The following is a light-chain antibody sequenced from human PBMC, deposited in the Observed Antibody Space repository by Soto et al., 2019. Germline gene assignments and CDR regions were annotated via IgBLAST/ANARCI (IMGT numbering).Light chain of an antibody. CDR2: VDGS. CDR3: QVWDIDSDHVV. Sequence: SYELTQPPSVTVAPGQTARITCGGTNIGSKSVHWYQQRPGQAPVVVVYVDGSDRPSGIPERFSGSSSGMTATLTIGRVEAGAEADYYCQVWDIDSDHVVFGGGTKLTVL. CDR1: NIGSKS. J-gene: IGLJ2*01. V-gene: IGLV3-21*02.